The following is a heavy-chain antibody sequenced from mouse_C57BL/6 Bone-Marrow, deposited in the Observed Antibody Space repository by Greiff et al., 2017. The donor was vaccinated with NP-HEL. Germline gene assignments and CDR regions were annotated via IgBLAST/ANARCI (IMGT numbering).Heavy chain of an antibody. CDR2: IWSGGST. J-gene: IGHJ4*01. CDR1: GFSLTSYG. V-gene: IGHV2-2*01. D-gene: IGHD1-1*01. Sequence: QVQLKESGPGLVQPSQSLSITCTVSGFSLTSYGVHWVRQSPGKGLEWLGVIWSGGSTDYNAAFISRLSISKDNSKSQVFFKMNSLQADDTAIYYCASYYYGHYAMDYWGQGTSVTVSS. CDR3: ASYYYGHYAMDY.